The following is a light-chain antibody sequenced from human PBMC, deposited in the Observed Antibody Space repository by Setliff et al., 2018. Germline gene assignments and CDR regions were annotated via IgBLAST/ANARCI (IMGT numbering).Light chain of an antibody. CDR3: AAWDDSLNGWV. Sequence: QSVLTQPPSASGTPGQRVTISCSGSNSNIGSNAVNWYQQLPGTAPKLLIHSNNARPSGVPDRFSGSKSGTSASLAISGLQSEDEADYYCAAWDDSLNGWVFGGGTQLTV. J-gene: IGLJ3*02. CDR2: SNN. CDR1: NSNIGSNA. V-gene: IGLV1-44*01.